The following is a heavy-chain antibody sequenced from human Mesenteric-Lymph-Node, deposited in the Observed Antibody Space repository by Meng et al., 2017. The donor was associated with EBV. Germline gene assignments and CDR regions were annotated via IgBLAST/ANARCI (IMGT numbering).Heavy chain of an antibody. J-gene: IGHJ4*02. D-gene: IGHD6-13*01. Sequence: QVQLVQSGSEVKKPGASVRVSCKASGYAFTGYYMHWVRQAPGQRLEWMGRINPNSGDTILAQNFQGRVTMTGDTSISTAYMELRRLGSDDTAVYYCARVDYSSSPADYWGQGTLVTVSS. V-gene: IGHV1-2*06. CDR2: INPNSGDT. CDR3: ARVDYSSSPADY. CDR1: GYAFTGYY.